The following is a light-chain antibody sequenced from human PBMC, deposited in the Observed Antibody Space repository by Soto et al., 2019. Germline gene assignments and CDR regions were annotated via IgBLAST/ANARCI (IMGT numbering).Light chain of an antibody. CDR1: QTISSW. V-gene: IGKV1-5*03. J-gene: IGKJ1*01. CDR2: KAS. Sequence: DIQMTQSPSTLSGSVGDRVTITCRASQTISSWLAWYQQKPGKAPKLLIYKASTLKSGVPSRFSGSGSGTEFTLSISSLHPDDFATYYCQHYNSYSEEFGQGTKVDIK. CDR3: QHYNSYSEE.